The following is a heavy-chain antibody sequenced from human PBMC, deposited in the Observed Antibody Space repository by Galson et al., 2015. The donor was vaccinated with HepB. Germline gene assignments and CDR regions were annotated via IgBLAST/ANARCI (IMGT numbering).Heavy chain of an antibody. D-gene: IGHD2-21*02. Sequence: ETLSLTCAVSGGSISSSNWWSWVRQPPGKGLEWIGEIYHSGSTNYNPSLKSRVTISVDKSKNQFSLKLSSVTAADTAVYYCAILPAWVVTAIADYWGQGTLVTVSS. V-gene: IGHV4-4*02. CDR3: AILPAWVVTAIADY. CDR2: IYHSGST. CDR1: GGSISSSNW. J-gene: IGHJ4*02.